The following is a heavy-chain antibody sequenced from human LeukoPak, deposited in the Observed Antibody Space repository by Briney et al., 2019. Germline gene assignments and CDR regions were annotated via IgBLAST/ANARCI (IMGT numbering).Heavy chain of an antibody. CDR3: ARHGDGYRFDP. V-gene: IGHV4-39*01. J-gene: IGHJ5*02. D-gene: IGHD5-24*01. CDR1: GGSISSSSYY. Sequence: SETLSLTCTVSGGSISSSSYYWGWIRQPPGKGLEWIGSIYYSGSTYYNPSLKSRVTISVDTSKNQFSLKLSSVTAADTAVYYCARHGDGYRFDPWGQGTLVTVSS. CDR2: IYYSGST.